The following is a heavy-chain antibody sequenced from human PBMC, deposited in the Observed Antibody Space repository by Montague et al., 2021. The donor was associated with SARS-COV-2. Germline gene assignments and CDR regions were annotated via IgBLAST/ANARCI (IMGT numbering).Heavy chain of an antibody. CDR3: TGGGYNAY. J-gene: IGHJ4*02. D-gene: IGHD5-24*01. Sequence: SLRLSCAVSGFTFSNFWMTWVRRTPGKGLEWVANIGPDGRDKYYMDSVKGRFTISRDNAKNSLYLQINSLRAEDSAVYYCTGGGYNAYWGPGILLTVSS. CDR1: GFTFSNFW. CDR2: IGPDGRDK. V-gene: IGHV3-7*01.